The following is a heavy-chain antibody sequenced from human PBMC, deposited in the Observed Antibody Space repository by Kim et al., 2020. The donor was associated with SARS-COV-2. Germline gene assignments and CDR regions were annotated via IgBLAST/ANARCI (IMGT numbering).Heavy chain of an antibody. V-gene: IGHV4-59*08. D-gene: IGHD3-22*01. CDR2: IYYDGSA. CDR3: ARQKVVNFFDY. Sequence: SETLSLTCTVSGGSMTESYYWTWIRQPPGKGLDYIGYIYYDGSANYNPSLRSRATLSLDTSKKKYSLKLTSVTAANTAIYFCARQKVVNFFDYWGPGILV. J-gene: IGHJ4*02. CDR1: GGSMTESYY.